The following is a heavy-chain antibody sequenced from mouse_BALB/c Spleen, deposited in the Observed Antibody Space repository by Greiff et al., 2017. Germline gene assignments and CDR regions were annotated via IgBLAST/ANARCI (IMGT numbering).Heavy chain of an antibody. J-gene: IGHJ3*01. Sequence: EVQLVESGGGLVQPGGSLKLSCAASGFTFSSYGMSWVRQTPDKRLELVATINSNGGSTYYPDSVKGRFTISRDNAKNTLYLQMSSLKSEDTAMYYSARGPRNYEAYWGQGTLVTVSA. CDR2: INSNGGST. D-gene: IGHD2-1*01. V-gene: IGHV5-6-3*01. CDR3: ARGPRNYEAY. CDR1: GFTFSSYG.